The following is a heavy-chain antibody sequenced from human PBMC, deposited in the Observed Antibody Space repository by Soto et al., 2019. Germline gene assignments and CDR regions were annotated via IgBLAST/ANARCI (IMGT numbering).Heavy chain of an antibody. Sequence: QVQLVQSGAEVKKPGASVKVSCKASGYTFTSYGITWVRQAPGQGREWMGWVNIYEGSTNYAQKFQGRVTMTTDTSTSTVYLELRSLRSADTAIYYCARERGGYSYGDYWGQGTLVTVSS. V-gene: IGHV1-18*01. CDR3: ARERGGYSYGDY. J-gene: IGHJ4*02. CDR1: GYTFTSYG. CDR2: VNIYEGST. D-gene: IGHD5-18*01.